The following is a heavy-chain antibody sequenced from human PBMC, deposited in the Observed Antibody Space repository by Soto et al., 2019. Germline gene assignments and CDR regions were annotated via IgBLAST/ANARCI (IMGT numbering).Heavy chain of an antibody. CDR1: GFTFSSYA. D-gene: IGHD2-2*01. J-gene: IGHJ4*02. CDR3: ASQPVVPAATDDY. CDR2: ISGSGGST. V-gene: IGHV3-23*01. Sequence: VQLLECGGGLVQPGGSLRLSCAASGFTFSSYAMSWVRQAPGKGLEWVSAISGSGGSTYYADSVKGRFTISRDNSKNTLYLQMNSLRAEDTAVYYCASQPVVPAATDDYWGQGTLVTVSS.